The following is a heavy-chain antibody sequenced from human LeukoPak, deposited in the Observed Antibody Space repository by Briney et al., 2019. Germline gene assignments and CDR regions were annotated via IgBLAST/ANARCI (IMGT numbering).Heavy chain of an antibody. V-gene: IGHV1-3*01. CDR1: GYTFSSNA. CDR3: ARDTGLGRYYDSSGYYSAGRWFDP. J-gene: IGHJ5*02. CDR2: INAGNGDT. Sequence: ASVKVSCKASGYTFSSNAIHWVRQAPGQRLEWMGWINAGNGDTKYSQKFQGRVTITRDTSASTAYMELSSLRSEDTAVYYCARDTGLGRYYDSSGYYSAGRWFDPWGQGTLFTVSS. D-gene: IGHD3-22*01.